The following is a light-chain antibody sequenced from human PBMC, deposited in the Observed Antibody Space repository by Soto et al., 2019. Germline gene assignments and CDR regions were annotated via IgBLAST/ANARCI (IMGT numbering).Light chain of an antibody. J-gene: IGKJ1*01. CDR1: QSVSSY. CDR3: QHYNNWPPWT. V-gene: IGKV3-11*01. CDR2: DAS. Sequence: EIVLTQSPATLSLSPGERATLSCRASQSVSSYLAWYQQKPGQAPRLLIYDASNRAPGIPARFSGSGSGTDFTLTISSLQSEDFAVYYCQHYNNWPPWTFGQGTKVEIK.